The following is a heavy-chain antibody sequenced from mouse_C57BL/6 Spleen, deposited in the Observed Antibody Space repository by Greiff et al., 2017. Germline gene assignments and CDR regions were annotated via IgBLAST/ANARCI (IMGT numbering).Heavy chain of an antibody. CDR2: INPGSGGT. CDR3: ARRGQLKHLYYFDY. V-gene: IGHV1-54*01. CDR1: GYAFTNYL. J-gene: IGHJ2*01. Sequence: VQLQQSGAELVRPGTSVKVSCKASGYAFTNYLIEWVKQRPGQGLEWIGVINPGSGGTNYNEKFKGKATLTADKSSSTAYMQLSRLTSEDSAVYFCARRGQLKHLYYFDYWGQGTTLTVSS. D-gene: IGHD3-2*02.